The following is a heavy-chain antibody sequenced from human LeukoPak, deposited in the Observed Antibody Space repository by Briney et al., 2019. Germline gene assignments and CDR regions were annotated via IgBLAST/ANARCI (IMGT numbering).Heavy chain of an antibody. CDR1: GFTVSSNY. D-gene: IGHD5-18*01. Sequence: SGGSLRLSCAASGFTVSSNYMSWVRQAPGKGLEWVSLIYSGGTTYYADSVKGRFTISRDNSKNTLYLQMNSLRAEDTAVYYCAREGYSYALGYWGQGTLVTVSS. J-gene: IGHJ4*02. V-gene: IGHV3-66*01. CDR3: AREGYSYALGY. CDR2: IYSGGTT.